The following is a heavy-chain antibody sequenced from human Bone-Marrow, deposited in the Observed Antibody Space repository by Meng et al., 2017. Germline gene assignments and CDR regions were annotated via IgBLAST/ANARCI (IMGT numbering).Heavy chain of an antibody. Sequence: GESLKISCATSGFIFTDFYMSWIRQAPGKGLEWISSISSTSTPTSYADSVKGRFTISRDNAKGSVFLQMDSRRVEDTAVYYCARDSGKYYDFWSCYLEGLDYWGQGTLVTVSS. D-gene: IGHD3-3*01. CDR1: GFIFTDFY. CDR2: ISSTSTPT. J-gene: IGHJ4*02. CDR3: ARDSGKYYDFWSCYLEGLDY. V-gene: IGHV3-11*01.